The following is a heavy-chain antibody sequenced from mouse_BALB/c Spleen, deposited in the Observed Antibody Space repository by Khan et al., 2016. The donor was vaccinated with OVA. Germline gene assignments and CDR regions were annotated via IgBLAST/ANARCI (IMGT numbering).Heavy chain of an antibody. CDR1: GFSLTSYD. J-gene: IGHJ3*01. D-gene: IGHD4-1*01. CDR2: IWTGGGT. Sequence: QVQLKESGPGLVAPSQSLSITCTVSGFSLTSYDISWIRQPPGKGLEWLGVIWTGGGTNYNSAFMSRLSISKDNSKSQVFLKMNSLQTDDTAIYYCVRKNWDEAWFAYWGQGTLVTVSA. CDR3: VRKNWDEAWFAY. V-gene: IGHV2-9-2*01.